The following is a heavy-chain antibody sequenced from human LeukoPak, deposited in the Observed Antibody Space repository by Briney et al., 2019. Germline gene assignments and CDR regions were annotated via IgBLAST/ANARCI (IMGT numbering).Heavy chain of an antibody. Sequence: SEALSLTCAVYGGSFSGYYWSWIRQPPGKGLEWIGEINHSGSTNYNPSLKSRVTISVDTSKNRFSLKLSSVTAADTAVYYCARVPAYYYDSSGYNNYWGQGTLVTVSS. V-gene: IGHV4-34*01. CDR3: ARVPAYYYDSSGYNNY. CDR1: GGSFSGYY. D-gene: IGHD3-22*01. CDR2: INHSGST. J-gene: IGHJ4*02.